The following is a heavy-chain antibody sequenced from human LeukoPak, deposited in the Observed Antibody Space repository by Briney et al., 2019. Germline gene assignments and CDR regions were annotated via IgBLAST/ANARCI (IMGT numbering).Heavy chain of an antibody. V-gene: IGHV3-21*06. CDR2: ISSSNSYM. J-gene: IGHJ6*02. CDR3: ARDRDVPAIGMDV. CDR1: GFTFSSYT. Sequence: GGSLRLSCAASGFTFSSYTMNWVRQAPGKGLEWVSSISSSNSYMYYADSVKGRFTISRDNAKNSLYLQRKSLRAQYTAVYYCARDRDVPAIGMDVWGQGTTVTVSS.